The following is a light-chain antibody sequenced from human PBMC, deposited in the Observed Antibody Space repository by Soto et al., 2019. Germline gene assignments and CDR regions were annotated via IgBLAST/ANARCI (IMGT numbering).Light chain of an antibody. J-gene: IGKJ1*01. CDR3: QQYGLSPRT. CDR2: ASS. V-gene: IGKV3-20*01. CDR1: QSVSSSY. Sequence: EIVLTQSPGTLSLSPGERATLSCRASQSVSSSYLAWYQQKPGQAPRLFIYASSIRATGIPDRFSGSGSGTDFTLTISRLEPEDFAVYYCQQYGLSPRTFGRGTKVKSN.